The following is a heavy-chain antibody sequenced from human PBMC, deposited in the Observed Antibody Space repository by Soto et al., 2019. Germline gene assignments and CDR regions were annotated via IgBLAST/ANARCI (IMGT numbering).Heavy chain of an antibody. Sequence: SETLSLTCAVYGGSFSGYYWSWIRQSPGKGLEWIGEINHSGSTNYNPSLKSRVTISVDTSKNQFSLKLSSVTAADTAVYYCARGRATLTGYYSRWFDPWGQGTLVTVSS. CDR2: INHSGST. V-gene: IGHV4-34*01. J-gene: IGHJ5*02. CDR3: ARGRATLTGYYSRWFDP. CDR1: GGSFSGYY. D-gene: IGHD3-9*01.